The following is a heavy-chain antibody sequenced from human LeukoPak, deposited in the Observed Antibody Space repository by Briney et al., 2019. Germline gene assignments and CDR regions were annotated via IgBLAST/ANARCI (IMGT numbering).Heavy chain of an antibody. CDR1: GGSVSSDY. V-gene: IGHV4-59*08. CDR2: IYHTGNS. D-gene: IGHD2/OR15-2a*01. J-gene: IGHJ4*02. Sequence: SETLSLTCTVSGGSVSSDYWSWIRQPPGKGLEWIGYIYHTGNSDYNPSLKSRATISLDTSKNQFSLKLTSMTAADTAVYFCARHPFSSPFDYWGQGTLVTVSS. CDR3: ARHPFSSPFDY.